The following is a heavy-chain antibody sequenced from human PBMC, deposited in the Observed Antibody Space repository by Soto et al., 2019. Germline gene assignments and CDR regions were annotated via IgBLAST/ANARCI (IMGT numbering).Heavy chain of an antibody. Sequence: ASVKVSCKASGYTFTALYMNWVRQGPGQGLEWIGWVNPNTGLTRYAQKFQDRVTMTRDTSINTAYMELRGLTSDDTAVYYCTTLRLDPWGQGTLVTVSS. D-gene: IGHD3-9*01. J-gene: IGHJ5*02. CDR3: TTLRLDP. V-gene: IGHV1-2*02. CDR1: GYTFTALY. CDR2: VNPNTGLT.